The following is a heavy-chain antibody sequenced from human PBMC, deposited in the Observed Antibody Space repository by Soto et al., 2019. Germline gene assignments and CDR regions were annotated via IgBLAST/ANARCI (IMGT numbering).Heavy chain of an antibody. CDR3: ARVDYVVPADKRHWFDP. J-gene: IGHJ5*02. D-gene: IGHD2-2*01. V-gene: IGHV1-18*01. CDR1: GYTFTSYG. CDR2: ISAYNGNT. Sequence: QVQLVQAGAEVKKPGASVQVSCQASGYTFTSYGISWVRQAPGQGLEWMGWISAYNGNTNYAQKLQGRVTMTTDTDTSTADMELRSLRSDDTAVYDCARVDYVVPADKRHWFDPWCQGTKVTVAS.